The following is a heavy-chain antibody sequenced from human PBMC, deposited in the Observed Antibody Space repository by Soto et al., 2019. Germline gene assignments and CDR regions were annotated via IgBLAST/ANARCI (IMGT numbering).Heavy chain of an antibody. CDR2: ISYDGSNK. CDR3: AKDHNTQLTIPTDP. J-gene: IGHJ5*02. V-gene: IGHV3-30*18. CDR1: GFTFSSYG. D-gene: IGHD1-1*01. Sequence: GGSLRLSCAASGFTFSSYGMHWVRQAPGKGLEWVAVISYDGSNKYYADSVKGRFTISRDNSKNTLYLQMNSLRAEDTAVYYCAKDHNTQLTIPTDPWGQGTRVTVSS.